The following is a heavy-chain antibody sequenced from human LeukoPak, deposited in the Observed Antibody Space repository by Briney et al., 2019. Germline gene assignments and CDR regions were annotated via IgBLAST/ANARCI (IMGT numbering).Heavy chain of an antibody. Sequence: ASVKVSCKASGYTFTGYYMHWVRQAPGQGLEWMGWINPNSGGTNYAQKFQGRVTITADKSTSTAYMELSSLRSEDTAVYYCAREFPSSGWLDYWGQGTLVTVSS. CDR2: INPNSGGT. CDR1: GYTFTGYY. CDR3: AREFPSSGWLDY. D-gene: IGHD6-19*01. V-gene: IGHV1-2*02. J-gene: IGHJ4*02.